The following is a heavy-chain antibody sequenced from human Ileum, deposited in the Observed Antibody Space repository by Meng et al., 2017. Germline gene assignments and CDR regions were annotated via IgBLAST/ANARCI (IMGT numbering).Heavy chain of an antibody. CDR1: GVPFSTAW. J-gene: IGHJ4*02. D-gene: IGHD1-26*01. Sequence: LVLGSWGGLLNAGGSLRVSLSAPGVPFSTAWKSWVRQARGKGLEWVGRLKSKTDGGTRDYATPVKGRFTISTDDSKNTLFLQMNSLKTEDTAVYYCTSGLGASDFGYWGQGTLVTVSS. CDR3: TSGLGASDFGY. CDR2: LKSKTDGGTR. V-gene: IGHV3-15*01.